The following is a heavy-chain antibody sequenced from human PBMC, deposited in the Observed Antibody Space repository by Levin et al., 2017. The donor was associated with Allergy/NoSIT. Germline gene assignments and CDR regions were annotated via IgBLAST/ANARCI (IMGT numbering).Heavy chain of an antibody. CDR1: GGSIPSSTYY. V-gene: IGHV4-39*01. CDR3: ARLPRPHAAGPYQYHYYYMDV. CDR2: IYYTTST. Sequence: SQTLSLTCSVSGGSIPSSTYYWGWIRQPPGKELEWIGSIYYTTSTYYNPSLRGRITMSVDTSKNQFSLRVKSVTAADTAVYYCARLPRPHAAGPYQYHYYYMDVWGKGTTVTVSS. D-gene: IGHD2-2*01. J-gene: IGHJ6*03.